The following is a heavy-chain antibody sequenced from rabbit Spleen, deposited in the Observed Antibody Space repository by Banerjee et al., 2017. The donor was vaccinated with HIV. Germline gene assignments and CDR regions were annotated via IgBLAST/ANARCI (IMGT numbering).Heavy chain of an antibody. Sequence: QSLEESGGDLVKPGTSLTLTCTASGFSFISGYYMCWVRQAPGKGLEWSACIAAGSAGTTYYANWAKGRFTISKTSSTTVTLQMTSLTVADTATYFCARDLDGVIGWNFGWWGQGTLVTVS. CDR1: GFSFISGYY. J-gene: IGHJ4*01. CDR3: ARDLDGVIGWNFGW. V-gene: IGHV1S40*01. D-gene: IGHD4-1*01. CDR2: IAAGSAGTT.